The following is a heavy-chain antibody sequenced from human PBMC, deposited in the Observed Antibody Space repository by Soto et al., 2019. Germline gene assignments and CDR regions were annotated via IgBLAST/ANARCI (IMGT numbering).Heavy chain of an antibody. CDR1: GGSVSGGSYY. CDR3: SRDVEFGEEDV. CDR2: IYFSGRT. D-gene: IGHD3-10*01. V-gene: IGHV4-61*01. Sequence: SETLSLTCTVSGGSVSGGSYYWNWIRQPPGKGLEWIGYIYFSGRTNYNPSLKSRVTISVDTSKNQFSLKLTSATAADTAVYYCSRDVEFGEEDVWGQGTKVTVSS. J-gene: IGHJ6*02.